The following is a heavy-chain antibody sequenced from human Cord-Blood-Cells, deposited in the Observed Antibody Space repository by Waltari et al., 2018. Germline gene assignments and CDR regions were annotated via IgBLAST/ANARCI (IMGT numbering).Heavy chain of an antibody. D-gene: IGHD3-22*01. CDR1: GGNFSSYA. V-gene: IGHV1-69*01. CDR2: IIPSFGTA. J-gene: IGHJ4*02. Sequence: QVQLVQSGAEVKKPGSSVKVSCKASGGNFSSYAISWVRQAPGQGLEWMGVIIPSFGTANYAQKFQCRVTITSDESTSTAYMGLSSLRSEDTAVYYCARDPEDYYYDSSGYYDYWGQGTLVTVSS. CDR3: ARDPEDYYYDSSGYYDY.